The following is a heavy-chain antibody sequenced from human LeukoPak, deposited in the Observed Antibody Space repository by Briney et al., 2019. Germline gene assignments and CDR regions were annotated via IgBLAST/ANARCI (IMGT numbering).Heavy chain of an antibody. CDR2: IWYDGSNK. CDR1: GFTFSTYS. Sequence: GGSLRLSCAASGFTFSTYSMNWVRQAPGKGLEWVTVIWYDGSNKYYADSVKGLFIISRDNSKSTVFLQMNSLRIEDTGVYYCARGAHYGGNSPDYWGQGTLVTVSS. CDR3: ARGAHYGGNSPDY. D-gene: IGHD4-23*01. J-gene: IGHJ4*02. V-gene: IGHV3-33*08.